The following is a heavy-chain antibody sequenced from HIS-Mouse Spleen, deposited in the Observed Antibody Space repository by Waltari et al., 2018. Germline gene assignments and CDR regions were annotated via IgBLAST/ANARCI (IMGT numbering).Heavy chain of an antibody. CDR3: VRIAEGYSSGWYAFDY. CDR2: IDWDDVK. J-gene: IGHJ4*02. CDR1: GFSLSTSGMC. Sequence: QVTLRESGPALVKPTQTLTLTCTFSGFSLSTSGMCVSWIRQPPGKALEWLARIDWDDVKYYSTSLKTRLTISKDTSKNQVVLTMTNMDPVDTATYYCVRIAEGYSSGWYAFDYWGQGTLVTVSS. D-gene: IGHD6-19*01. V-gene: IGHV2-70*15.